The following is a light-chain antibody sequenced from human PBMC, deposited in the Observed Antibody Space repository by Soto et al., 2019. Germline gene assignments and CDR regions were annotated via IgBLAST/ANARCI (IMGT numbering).Light chain of an antibody. CDR2: EDS. Sequence: SYELTQPHSVSVSPGQTARITCSGDVLPKKYAYWYQQKSGQAPVLVIYEDSKRPSGIPERFSGSSSGTMATLTISGAQVEEEADYYCYSKDSSGNHVVFGGGTKVTVL. V-gene: IGLV3-10*01. CDR1: VLPKKY. J-gene: IGLJ2*01. CDR3: YSKDSSGNHVV.